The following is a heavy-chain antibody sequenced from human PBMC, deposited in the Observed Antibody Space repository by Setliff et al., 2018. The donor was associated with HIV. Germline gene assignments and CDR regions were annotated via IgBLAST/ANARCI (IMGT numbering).Heavy chain of an antibody. CDR1: GGSISRGSYS. J-gene: IGHJ5*02. D-gene: IGHD2-15*01. CDR3: ARAPLSGGSFGWFDP. V-gene: IGHV4-39*07. CDR2: ISYTGIT. Sequence: SETLSLTCTVSGGSISRGSYSWGWIRQPPGKGLEWIGSISYTGITNYNPSLKSRVTISVDTSQNQFSLKLSSVTAADTAVYYRARAPLSGGSFGWFDPWGQGTLVTV.